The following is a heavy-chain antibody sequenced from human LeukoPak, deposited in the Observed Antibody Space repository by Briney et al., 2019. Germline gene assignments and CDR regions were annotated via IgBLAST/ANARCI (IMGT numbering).Heavy chain of an antibody. CDR1: GFTFSSYA. CDR2: ISSNGGST. Sequence: GGPLRLSCAASGFTFSSYAMHWVRQAPGKGLEYVSAISSNGGSTYYANSVKGRFTISRDNSKNTLYLQMGSLRAEDMAVYYCARGSSRTMIVVVTAEYFQHWGQGTLVTVSS. V-gene: IGHV3-64*01. CDR3: ARGSSRTMIVVVTAEYFQH. D-gene: IGHD3-22*01. J-gene: IGHJ1*01.